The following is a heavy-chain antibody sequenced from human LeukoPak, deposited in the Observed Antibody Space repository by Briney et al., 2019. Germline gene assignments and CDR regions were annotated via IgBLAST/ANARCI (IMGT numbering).Heavy chain of an antibody. CDR2: INHSGST. V-gene: IGHV4-39*07. CDR3: AKGSGYEAQYYYYYMDV. J-gene: IGHJ6*03. CDR1: GGSISSSNYY. Sequence: PSETLSLTCTVSGGSISSSNYYWGWIRQPPGKGLEWIGEINHSGSTNYNPSLKSRVTISVDTSKNQFSLKLSSVTAADTAVYYCAKGSGYEAQYYYYYMDVWGKGTTVTISS. D-gene: IGHD5-12*01.